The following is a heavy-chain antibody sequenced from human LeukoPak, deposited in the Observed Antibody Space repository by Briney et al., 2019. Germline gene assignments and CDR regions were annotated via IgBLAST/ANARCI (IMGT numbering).Heavy chain of an antibody. CDR1: GYTFTDYY. D-gene: IGHD3-16*01. CDR3: ARDGGLDY. CDR2: INPNTGDT. V-gene: IGHV1-2*02. J-gene: IGHJ4*02. Sequence: GASVKFSCKASGYTFTDYYMHWVRQAPGQGLEWMGWINPNTGDTNSAQKFQGRVTMTRDTSISTAYMELSRLRSDDTAVYYCARDGGLDYWGQGTRVTVSS.